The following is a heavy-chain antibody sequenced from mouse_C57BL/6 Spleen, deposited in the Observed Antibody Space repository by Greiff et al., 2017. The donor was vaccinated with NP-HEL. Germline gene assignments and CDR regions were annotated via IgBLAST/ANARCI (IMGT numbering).Heavy chain of an antibody. CDR3: ARKRGDFDY. V-gene: IGHV1-69*01. CDR2: IDPSDSYT. CDR1: GYTFTSYW. J-gene: IGHJ2*01. Sequence: QVQLKQSGAELVMPGASVKLSCKASGYTFTSYWMHWVKQRPGQGLEWIGEIDPSDSYTNYNQKFKGKSTLTVDKSSSTAYMQLSSLTSEDSAVYYCARKRGDFDYWGQGTTLTVSS.